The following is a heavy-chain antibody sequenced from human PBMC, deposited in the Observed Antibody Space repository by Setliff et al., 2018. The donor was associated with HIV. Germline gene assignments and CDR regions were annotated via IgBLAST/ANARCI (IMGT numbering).Heavy chain of an antibody. CDR3: ARVRYEGYYFDY. D-gene: IGHD5-12*01. CDR2: IYYSGST. CDR1: GGSASNSRYY. J-gene: IGHJ4*02. V-gene: IGHV4-30-4*08. Sequence: LSLTCTVSGGSASNSRYYWSWIRQPPGKGLEWIGYIYYSGSTYYNPSLKSRVTISVDTSKNQFSLKLSSVTAADTAVYYCARVRYEGYYFDYWGQGTLVTVSS.